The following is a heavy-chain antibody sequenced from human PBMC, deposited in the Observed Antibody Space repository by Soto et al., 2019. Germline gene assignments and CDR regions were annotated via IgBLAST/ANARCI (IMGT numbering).Heavy chain of an antibody. J-gene: IGHJ5*02. CDR3: ARETEYSNGWTNWFDP. D-gene: IGHD6-6*01. CDR1: GFTFSTYT. Sequence: GGSLRLSCAASGFTFSTYTMNLVRKAPGKGLEWVSSITSSDYISYADSVKGRLTISRDNAKNSLFLQMNSLRADDTAVYYCARETEYSNGWTNWFDPWGQGTLVTVSS. CDR2: ITSSDYI. V-gene: IGHV3-21*01.